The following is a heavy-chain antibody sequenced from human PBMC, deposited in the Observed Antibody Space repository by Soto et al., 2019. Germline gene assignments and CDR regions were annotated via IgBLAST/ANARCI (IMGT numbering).Heavy chain of an antibody. CDR3: ARVPVPYSSSPRDY. D-gene: IGHD6-6*01. CDR1: GYTFTGYY. Sequence: VASVKVSCKASGYTFTGYYMHWVRQAPGQGLEWMGWINPNSGGTNYAQKFQGRVTMTRDTSISTAYMELSRLRSDDTAVYYCARVPVPYSSSPRDYWGQGTLVTVSS. V-gene: IGHV1-2*02. J-gene: IGHJ4*02. CDR2: INPNSGGT.